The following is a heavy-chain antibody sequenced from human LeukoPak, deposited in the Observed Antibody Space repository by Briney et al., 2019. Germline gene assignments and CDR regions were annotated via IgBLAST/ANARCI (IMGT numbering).Heavy chain of an antibody. J-gene: IGHJ5*02. V-gene: IGHV4-38-2*02. CDR3: ARDKRLLVRWGFDP. CDR1: GYSISSGYY. CDR2: IYHSGST. D-gene: IGHD3-10*01. Sequence: PSETLSLTCTVSGYSISSGYYWGWIRQPPGKGLEWIGSIYHSGSTNYNPSLKSRVTISVDKSKNQFSLKLSSVTAADTAVYYCARDKRLLVRWGFDPWGQGTLVTVSS.